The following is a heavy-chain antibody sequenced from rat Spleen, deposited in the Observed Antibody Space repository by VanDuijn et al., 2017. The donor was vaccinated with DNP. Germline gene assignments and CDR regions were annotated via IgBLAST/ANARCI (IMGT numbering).Heavy chain of an antibody. Sequence: EVQLVESGGGLVQPGRSLKLSCAASGFTFSDYNMAWVRQPPGKGLEWVATISASGGSTYYRDSVKGRCTISRDNANNTLYLQMDSLRSEDTATYYCASLNNYNWFAYWGQGTLVTVSS. CDR2: ISASGGST. D-gene: IGHD1-10*01. CDR1: GFTFSDYN. J-gene: IGHJ3*01. CDR3: ASLNNYNWFAY. V-gene: IGHV5-7*01.